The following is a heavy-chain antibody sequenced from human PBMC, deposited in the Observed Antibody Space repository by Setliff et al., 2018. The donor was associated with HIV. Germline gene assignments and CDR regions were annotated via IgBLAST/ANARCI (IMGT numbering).Heavy chain of an antibody. D-gene: IGHD3-10*01. J-gene: IGHJ5*02. V-gene: IGHV4-4*09. CDR3: ARRIDNSGTFPDKNWFDT. CDR2: IFSSGST. Sequence: SETLSHTCTVSGGSISSYCWNWIRQSPGRGLEWIGFIFSSGSTKYNPSLQSRVTMSIDTSKNQFSLKLTSVTAADTAVYYCARRIDNSGTFPDKNWFDTWGQGSLVTVSS. CDR1: GGSISSYC.